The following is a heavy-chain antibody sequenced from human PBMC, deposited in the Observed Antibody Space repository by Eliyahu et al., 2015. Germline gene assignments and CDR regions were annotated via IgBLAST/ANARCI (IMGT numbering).Heavy chain of an antibody. D-gene: IGHD1-26*01. CDR3: ARFGWELPFCFDY. V-gene: IGHV4-39*01. J-gene: IGHJ4*02. Sequence: SVDTSKNQFSLKLSSVTAADTAVYYCARFGWELPFCFDYWGQGTLVTVSS.